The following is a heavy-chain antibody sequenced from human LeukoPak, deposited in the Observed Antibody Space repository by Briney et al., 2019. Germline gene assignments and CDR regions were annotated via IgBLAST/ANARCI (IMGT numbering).Heavy chain of an antibody. V-gene: IGHV1-24*01. D-gene: IGHD1-26*01. J-gene: IGHJ4*02. Sequence: GASVKVSCKASGYTFTSYGISWVRQAPGKGLEWMGGFDPEDGETIYAQKFQGRVTMTEDTSTDTAYMELSSLRSEDTAVYYCATPVVGATTDDYWGQGTLVTVSS. CDR1: GYTFTSYG. CDR3: ATPVVGATTDDY. CDR2: FDPEDGET.